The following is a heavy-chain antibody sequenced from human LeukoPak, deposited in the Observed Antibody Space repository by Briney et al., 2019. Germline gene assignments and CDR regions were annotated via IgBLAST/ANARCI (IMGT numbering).Heavy chain of an antibody. CDR3: SRDGSRSDWSAFDL. V-gene: IGHV3-72*01. Sequence: LSLTCTVSGGSISSSSYYWGWIRQPPGKGLEWVGRIRKKDKRYTTQYAPSVEGRFTISRDDSTSSLYLQMNRLKAEDTAVYYCSRDGSRSDWSAFDLWGQGTMVTVSS. CDR1: GGSISSSSYY. CDR2: IRKKDKRYTT. J-gene: IGHJ3*01. D-gene: IGHD1-26*01.